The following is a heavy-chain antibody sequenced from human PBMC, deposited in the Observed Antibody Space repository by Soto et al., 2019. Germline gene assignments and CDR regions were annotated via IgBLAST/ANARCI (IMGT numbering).Heavy chain of an antibody. CDR1: GFTVSSNH. D-gene: IGHD3-10*01. CDR3: ASMVRGVYFDY. V-gene: IGHV3-53*01. J-gene: IGHJ4*02. Sequence: GGSLRLSCAASGFTVSSNHMSWVRQAPGKGLEWVSAIYSGGSTYYADSVKGRFTISRDNSKNTLYLQMNSLRAEDTAVYYCASMVRGVYFDYWGQGTLVTVSS. CDR2: IYSGGST.